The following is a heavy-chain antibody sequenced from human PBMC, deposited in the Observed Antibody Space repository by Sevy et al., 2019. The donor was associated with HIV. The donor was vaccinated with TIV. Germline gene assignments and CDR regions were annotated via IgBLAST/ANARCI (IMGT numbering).Heavy chain of an antibody. CDR3: SRALATVVTPEYYFDY. V-gene: IGHV3-49*03. D-gene: IGHD2-21*02. Sequence: GGSLRLSCTASGFTFDDYAMSWFRQAPGKGLEWVAFITRNSYEAYGGTREYAASVKGRLTISRDDSKSIAYLQMNSLKTEDTAMYYCSRALATVVTPEYYFDYWGQGTLVTVSS. CDR1: GFTFDDYA. J-gene: IGHJ4*02. CDR2: ITRNSYEAYGGTR.